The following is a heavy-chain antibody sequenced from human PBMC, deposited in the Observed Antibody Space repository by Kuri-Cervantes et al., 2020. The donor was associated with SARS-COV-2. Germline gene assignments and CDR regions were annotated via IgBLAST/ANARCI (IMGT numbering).Heavy chain of an antibody. J-gene: IGHJ3*02. CDR1: GGTFSSYA. CDR3: ARDPKPAYCGGDCPDAFDI. Sequence: SVKVSCKASGGTFSSYAISWVRQAPGQGLEWMGRIIPILGIANYAQKFQGRVTITADESTSTAYMELSSLRSEDTAVYYCARDPKPAYCGGDCPDAFDIWGQGTMVTVSS. CDR2: IIPILGIA. V-gene: IGHV1-69*04. D-gene: IGHD2-21*02.